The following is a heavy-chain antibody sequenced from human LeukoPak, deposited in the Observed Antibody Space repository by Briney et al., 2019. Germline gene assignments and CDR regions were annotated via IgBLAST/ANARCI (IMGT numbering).Heavy chain of an antibody. D-gene: IGHD3-10*01. J-gene: IGHJ4*02. CDR1: GYTFTGYY. V-gene: IGHV1-2*02. CDR2: INPNSGGT. Sequence: ASVKVSCKASGYTFTGYYMHLVRQAPGQGLEWMGWINPNSGGTNYAQKFQGRVTMTRDTSISTAYMELSRLRSDDTAVYYCARGPYGSGSYPADYWGQGTLVTVSS. CDR3: ARGPYGSGSYPADY.